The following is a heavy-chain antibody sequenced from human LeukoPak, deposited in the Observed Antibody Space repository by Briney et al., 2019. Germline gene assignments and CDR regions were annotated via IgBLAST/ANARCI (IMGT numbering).Heavy chain of an antibody. CDR3: ARQYYDIWSGYYTADYYFDY. D-gene: IGHD3-3*01. CDR2: ISSSSSYI. Sequence: PGGSLRLSCAASGFTFSSYGMTWVRQAPGKGLVWVSSISSSSSYIYYADSVKGRFTISRDNAKNSLYLQVNSLRAEDTAVYYCARQYYDIWSGYYTADYYFDYWGQGTLVTVSS. CDR1: GFTFSSYG. J-gene: IGHJ4*02. V-gene: IGHV3-21*01.